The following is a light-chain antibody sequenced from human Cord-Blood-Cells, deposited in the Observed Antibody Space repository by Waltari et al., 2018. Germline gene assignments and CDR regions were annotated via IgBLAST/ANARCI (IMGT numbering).Light chain of an antibody. CDR1: QSVSSN. CDR2: GAS. J-gene: IGKJ1*01. Sequence: EIVMTQSPATLSVSPGERATLSCRASQSVSSNLAWYQQTPGQAPRLLIYGASTRATGIPAGCSGSGSGTEFTLTISSLQSEDFAVYYCQQYNNWPPWTFGQGTKVEIK. CDR3: QQYNNWPPWT. V-gene: IGKV3-15*01.